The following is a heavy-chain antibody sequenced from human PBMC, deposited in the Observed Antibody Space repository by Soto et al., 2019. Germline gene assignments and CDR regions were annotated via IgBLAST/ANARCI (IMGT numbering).Heavy chain of an antibody. CDR3: ARDLDSYGEPPSP. J-gene: IGHJ5*02. D-gene: IGHD5-18*01. Sequence: GASVKVSCKASGGTFSSYAISWVRQAPGQGLEWMGGIIPIFGTANYAQKFQGRVTITADESTSTAYMELSSLRSEDTAVYYCARDLDSYGEPPSPWGQGTLVTVSS. CDR2: IIPIFGTA. CDR1: GGTFSSYA. V-gene: IGHV1-69*13.